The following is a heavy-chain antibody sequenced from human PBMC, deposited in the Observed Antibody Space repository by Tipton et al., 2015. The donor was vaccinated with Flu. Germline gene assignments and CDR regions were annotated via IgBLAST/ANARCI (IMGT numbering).Heavy chain of an antibody. D-gene: IGHD1-1*01. Sequence: LRLSCTVSGGSISSSSYYWGWIRQPPGKGLEWIGSIYYSGTTYYNPSLKSRVTISVDSSKNEFSLTLASLTAADTAVYYCARDLWNDRRAYYYYGVDVWAKGPRSPSP. J-gene: IGHJ6*02. V-gene: IGHV4-39*07. CDR2: IYYSGTT. CDR1: GGSISSSSYY. CDR3: ARDLWNDRRAYYYYGVDV.